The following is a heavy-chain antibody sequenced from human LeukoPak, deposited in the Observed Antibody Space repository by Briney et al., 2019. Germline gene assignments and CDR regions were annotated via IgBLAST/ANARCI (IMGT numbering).Heavy chain of an antibody. CDR3: AREGYCSSTSCYFPFDI. Sequence: SEALSLTCTVSGGSISSYYWSWVRQPAGKGLEWIGRIYPSGSTNYNPSLKSRVTMSVDTSKNQFSLNLSPVTAADTAVYYCAREGYCSSTSCYFPFDIWGQGTMVTVSS. CDR2: IYPSGST. D-gene: IGHD2-2*01. CDR1: GGSISSYY. J-gene: IGHJ3*02. V-gene: IGHV4-4*07.